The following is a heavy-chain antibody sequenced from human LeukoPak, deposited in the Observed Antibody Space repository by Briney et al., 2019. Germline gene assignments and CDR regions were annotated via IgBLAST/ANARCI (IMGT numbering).Heavy chain of an antibody. Sequence: SETLSLTCTVSWGSISSGSYYWGWIRQSPGTGLEWIGSIMYSGRTYFNPSLKSRVTTSVDTSKNQFSLKVTSVTAADTAVHYCARIPPSSPPSEGPAIDYWGQGNLVTVSS. J-gene: IGHJ4*02. V-gene: IGHV4-39*07. D-gene: IGHD2-2*02. CDR3: ARIPPSSPPSEGPAIDY. CDR2: IMYSGRT. CDR1: WGSISSGSYY.